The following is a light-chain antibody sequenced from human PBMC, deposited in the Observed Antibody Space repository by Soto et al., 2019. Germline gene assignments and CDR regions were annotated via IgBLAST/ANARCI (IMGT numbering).Light chain of an antibody. CDR3: QQYNDWPPIT. Sequence: EVMMTQSPATLSVSPGERATLSCRASQSVNNNLAWYQQKPGQVPRLLIYYASTRATGIPARFSGSGSGTEFTLTISSLQSEDFALYYCQQYNDWPPITFGQGTRLEIK. J-gene: IGKJ5*01. CDR2: YAS. CDR1: QSVNNN. V-gene: IGKV3-15*01.